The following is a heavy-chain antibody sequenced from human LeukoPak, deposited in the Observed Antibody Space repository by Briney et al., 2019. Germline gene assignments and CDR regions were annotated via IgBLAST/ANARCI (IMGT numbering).Heavy chain of an antibody. Sequence: GGSLRLSCGASGYTFSDYTMNWVRQAPGKGPEWISYISSGGSVMHYADSVKGRFTISRDNVENSVYLQMNSLRVEDTAVYYCTRDLEYWGQGVLVTVSS. J-gene: IGHJ4*02. CDR3: TRDLEY. V-gene: IGHV3-48*01. CDR1: GYTFSDYT. CDR2: ISSGGSVM.